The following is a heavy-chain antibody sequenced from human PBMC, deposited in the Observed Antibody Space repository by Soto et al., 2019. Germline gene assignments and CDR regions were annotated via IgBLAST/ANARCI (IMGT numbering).Heavy chain of an antibody. CDR2: IMAVFGTA. Sequence: QVHLVQSGAEVKKPGSSVKVSCRVSGGSFRDYAISWVRQAPGQGPEWMGGIMAVFGTATYAQRFQGRVTISADESTSTAYMDLSSLISGDAAVYYCATSRGFYAAMDVWGQGTTVSVSS. V-gene: IGHV1-69*01. CDR3: ATSRGFYAAMDV. J-gene: IGHJ6*02. CDR1: GGSFRDYA. D-gene: IGHD3-16*01.